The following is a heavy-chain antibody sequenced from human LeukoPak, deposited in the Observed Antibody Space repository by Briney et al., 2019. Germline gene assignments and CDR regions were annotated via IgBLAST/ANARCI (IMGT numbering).Heavy chain of an antibody. CDR3: VIQVEMATQFDY. Sequence: SETLSLTCTVSGASISIHYWSWIRQPAGKGLEWIGRISTTGSTNYNPSLKSRVTMSIDTSRNQFSLTLSSVTAVDAAVYYCVIQVEMATQFDYWGQGTLVTVSS. CDR1: GASISIHY. J-gene: IGHJ4*02. D-gene: IGHD5-24*01. V-gene: IGHV4-4*07. CDR2: ISTTGST.